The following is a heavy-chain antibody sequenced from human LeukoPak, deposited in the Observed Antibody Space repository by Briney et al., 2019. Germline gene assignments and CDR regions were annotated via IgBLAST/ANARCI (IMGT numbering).Heavy chain of an antibody. D-gene: IGHD5-18*01. J-gene: IGHJ4*02. CDR3: ARSVDTAMARTFDY. Sequence: GASVKVSCKASGYTFTGYYMHWVRQAPGQGLEWMGWINPNSGGTNYAQKFRGRVTMTRDTSISTAYMELSRLRSDDTAVYYCARSVDTAMARTFDYWGQGTLVTVSS. CDR2: INPNSGGT. V-gene: IGHV1-2*02. CDR1: GYTFTGYY.